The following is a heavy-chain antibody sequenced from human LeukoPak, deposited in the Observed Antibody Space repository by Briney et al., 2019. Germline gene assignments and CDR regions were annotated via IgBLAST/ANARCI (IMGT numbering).Heavy chain of an antibody. Sequence: GASVKVSCKASGYTFTSYGISWVRQAPGQGLEWMGWISAYNGNTNYAQKLQGRVTMTTDTSTSTAYMELRSLRSDDTAVYYCARVLLGYCSGGSCYSSRNYFDYWGQGTLVTVSS. CDR3: ARVLLGYCSGGSCYSSRNYFDY. D-gene: IGHD2-15*01. J-gene: IGHJ4*02. V-gene: IGHV1-18*01. CDR1: GYTFTSYG. CDR2: ISAYNGNT.